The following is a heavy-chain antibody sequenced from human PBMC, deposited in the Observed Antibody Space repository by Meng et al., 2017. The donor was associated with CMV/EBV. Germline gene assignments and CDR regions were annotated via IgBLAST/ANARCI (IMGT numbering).Heavy chain of an antibody. V-gene: IGHV3-21*01. CDR1: GFTFSSYS. D-gene: IGHD3-3*01. Sequence: GESLKISCAASGFTFSSYSMNWVRQAPGKGLEWVSSISSSSSYIYYADSVKGRFTISRDNAKDSLYLQMNSLGAEDTAVYYCARVVIMVYYYYGMDVWGQGTTVTVSS. CDR3: ARVVIMVYYYYGMDV. J-gene: IGHJ6*02. CDR2: ISSSSSYI.